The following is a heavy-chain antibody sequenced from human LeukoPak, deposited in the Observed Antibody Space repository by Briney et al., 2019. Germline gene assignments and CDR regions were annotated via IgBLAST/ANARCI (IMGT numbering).Heavy chain of an antibody. D-gene: IGHD4-17*01. V-gene: IGHV3-53*01. CDR1: GFTVSSNY. CDR2: IYSGGST. Sequence: GGSLRLSCAASGFTVSSNYMSWVRQAPGEGLEWVSVIYSGGSTYYADSVKGRFTISRDNSKNTLYLQMNSLRAEDTAVYYCARVPTTVTTVYFDYWGQGTLVTVSS. J-gene: IGHJ4*02. CDR3: ARVPTTVTTVYFDY.